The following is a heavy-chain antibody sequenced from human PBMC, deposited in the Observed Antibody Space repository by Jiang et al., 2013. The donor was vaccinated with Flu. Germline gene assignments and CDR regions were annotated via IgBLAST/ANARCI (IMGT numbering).Heavy chain of an antibody. V-gene: IGHV6-1*01. Sequence: SQTLSLTCAISGDSVSSNSAAWNWIRQSPSRGLEWLGRTYYRSKWYNDYAVSVKSRITINPDTSKNQFSLQLNSVTPEDTAVYYCARGTGYSSSWSYYFDYWGQGTLVTVSS. J-gene: IGHJ4*02. CDR3: ARGTGYSSSWSYYFDY. CDR2: TYYRSKWYN. D-gene: IGHD6-13*01. CDR1: GDSVSSNSAA.